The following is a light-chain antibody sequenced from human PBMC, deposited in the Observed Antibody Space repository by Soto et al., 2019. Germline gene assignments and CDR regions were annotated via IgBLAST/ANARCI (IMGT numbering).Light chain of an antibody. V-gene: IGKV1-5*01. CDR2: DVS. CDR1: QSINNL. Sequence: SQSQTSRSASVGDRGTSTCIASQSINNLMAWYQRKPGKAPKVLNYDVSTVESGVPSRFSGSGAGTEFTLTIISLQPEDFATYYSQQYESYPRTFGGGTKVDI. J-gene: IGKJ4*01. CDR3: QQYESYPRT.